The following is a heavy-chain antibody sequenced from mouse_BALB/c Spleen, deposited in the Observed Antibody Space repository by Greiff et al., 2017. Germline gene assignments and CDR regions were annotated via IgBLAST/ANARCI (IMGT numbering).Heavy chain of an antibody. V-gene: IGHV3-2*02. Sequence: EVHLVESGPGLVKPSQSLSLTCTVTGYSITSDYAWNWIRQFPGNKLEWMGYISYSGSTSYNPSLKSRISITRDTSKNQFFLQLNSVTTEDTATYYCVYYDDDYAMDYWGQGTSVTVSS. D-gene: IGHD2-4*01. J-gene: IGHJ4*01. CDR2: ISYSGST. CDR3: VYYDDDYAMDY. CDR1: GYSITSDYA.